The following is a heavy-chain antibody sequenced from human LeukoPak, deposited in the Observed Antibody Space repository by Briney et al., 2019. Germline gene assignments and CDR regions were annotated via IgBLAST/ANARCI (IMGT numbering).Heavy chain of an antibody. CDR3: ARGIERSRYFDY. V-gene: IGHV1-8*01. Sequence: ASVKVSCKASGYTFTSSDINWLRQAAGQGLEWMGWMNPNSGNTGYTQKFQGRITMTRNTSISTAYMELSGLRSEDTAVFYCARGIERSRYFDYWGQGTLVTVSS. CDR1: GYTFTSSD. J-gene: IGHJ4*02. D-gene: IGHD6-6*01. CDR2: MNPNSGNT.